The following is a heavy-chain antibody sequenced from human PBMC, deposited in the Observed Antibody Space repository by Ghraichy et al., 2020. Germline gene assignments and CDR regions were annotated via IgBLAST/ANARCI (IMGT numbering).Heavy chain of an antibody. Sequence: GGSLRLSCAASGFIFSNFAMNWVRQAPGKGLEWVSSISSSSSYIYYADSVKGRFTISRDNARNSLFLQMNSLRAEDTAVYYCARSVPLLYDSGGYYSGGAVDICGKRTMVTVSS. V-gene: IGHV3-21*01. D-gene: IGHD3-22*01. CDR1: GFIFSNFA. CDR2: ISSSSSYI. J-gene: IGHJ3*02. CDR3: ARSVPLLYDSGGYYSGGAVDI.